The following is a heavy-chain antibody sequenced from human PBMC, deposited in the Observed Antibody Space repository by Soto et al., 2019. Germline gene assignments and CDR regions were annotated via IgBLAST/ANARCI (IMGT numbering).Heavy chain of an antibody. J-gene: IGHJ4*02. Sequence: GGSLRLSCAASGFTFSSYAMSWVRQAPGKGLEWVSAISGSGGSTYYADSMKGRFTISRDNSKNTLYLQLNSLRAEDTALYYCAKGIAAPGQFYFDYWGQGTLVTVSS. CDR3: AKGIAAPGQFYFDY. V-gene: IGHV3-23*01. CDR1: GFTFSSYA. CDR2: ISGSGGST. D-gene: IGHD6-13*01.